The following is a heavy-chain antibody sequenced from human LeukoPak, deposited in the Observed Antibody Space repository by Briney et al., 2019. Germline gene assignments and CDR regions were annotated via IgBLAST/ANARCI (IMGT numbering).Heavy chain of an antibody. V-gene: IGHV3-23*01. CDR1: GFAFNSYA. J-gene: IGHJ4*02. Sequence: GGSLRLSCAASGFAFNSYAMSWVRQAPGKGLEWVSTIGDRTYYADSVKGRFTISRDNSNNTLYLQLSSLRVEDTAMYYCVKERGYRSSWRLEYWGQGTLVTVSS. CDR2: IGDRT. D-gene: IGHD6-13*01. CDR3: VKERGYRSSWRLEY.